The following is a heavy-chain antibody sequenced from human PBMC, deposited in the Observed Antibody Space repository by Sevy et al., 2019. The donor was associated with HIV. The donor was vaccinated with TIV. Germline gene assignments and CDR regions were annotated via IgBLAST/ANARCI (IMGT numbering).Heavy chain of an antibody. J-gene: IGHJ4*02. V-gene: IGHV1-24*01. CDR1: GYTLTELS. Sequence: GPVKVSCKVSGYTLTELSMHWVRQAPGKGLEWMGGFDPEDGETIYAQKFQGRVTMTEDTSTDTAYMELSSLRSEDTAVYYCATDLRSVGATPRFDYWGQGTLVTVSS. CDR3: ATDLRSVGATPRFDY. CDR2: FDPEDGET. D-gene: IGHD1-26*01.